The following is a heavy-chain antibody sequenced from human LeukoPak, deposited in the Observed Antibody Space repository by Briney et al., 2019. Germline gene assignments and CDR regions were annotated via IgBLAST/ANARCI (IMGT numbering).Heavy chain of an antibody. D-gene: IGHD2-15*01. CDR1: GFTLSNYN. CDR3: ARESVVPATRQDIDY. J-gene: IGHJ4*02. CDR2: ISSSSSYI. V-gene: IGHV3-21*01. Sequence: SGGSLRLSCAAAGFTLSNYNMNWVRQAPGKGLEWVSFISSSSSYIYYADSVKGRFTISRDNAKNSLYLQMNSLRAEDTAVYYCARESVVPATRQDIDYWGQGTLVTVSS.